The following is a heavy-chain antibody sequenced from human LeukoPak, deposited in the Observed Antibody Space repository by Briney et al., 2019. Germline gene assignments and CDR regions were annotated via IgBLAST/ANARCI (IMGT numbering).Heavy chain of an antibody. CDR2: IYYSGDT. V-gene: IGHV4-39*01. CDR3: ARRYSGRFYIG. Sequence: SETLSLACTVSGDSIVCSNCYWGWVRQPPGTGLEWIGSIYYSGDTHYNPSLRSRVTISVDTSKNQFSPKMSSVTAADTAVYYCARRYSGRFYIGWGQGTLVTVSS. CDR1: GDSIVCSNCY. D-gene: IGHD1-26*01. J-gene: IGHJ1*01.